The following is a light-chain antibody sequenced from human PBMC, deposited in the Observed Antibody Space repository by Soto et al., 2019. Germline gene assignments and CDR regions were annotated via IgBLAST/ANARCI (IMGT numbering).Light chain of an antibody. CDR1: QSISSW. J-gene: IGKJ1*01. Sequence: DIQMTQSPSTLSASVGDRVTITCRASQSISSWLAWYQQKPGKAPKLLIYDASSLESGVPSRFSGSGSGTEFTLTISSPQPDDFATYYCQQYSNYWTFGQGTKVEIK. CDR3: QQYSNYWT. CDR2: DAS. V-gene: IGKV1-5*01.